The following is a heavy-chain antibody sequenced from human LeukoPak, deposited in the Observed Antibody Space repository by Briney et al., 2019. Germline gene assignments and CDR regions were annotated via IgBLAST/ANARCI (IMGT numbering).Heavy chain of an antibody. CDR1: GFTFSNYA. CDR2: IGGSGGST. CDR3: ARDQRSWYFDL. Sequence: GGSLRLSCAASGFTFSNYAMSWVRQAPGKGLEWVSAIGGSGGSTYYTDSVKGRFTISRDNSKNTLYLQMNGLRAEDTAVYYCARDQRSWYFDLWGRGTLVTVSS. J-gene: IGHJ2*01. V-gene: IGHV3-23*01.